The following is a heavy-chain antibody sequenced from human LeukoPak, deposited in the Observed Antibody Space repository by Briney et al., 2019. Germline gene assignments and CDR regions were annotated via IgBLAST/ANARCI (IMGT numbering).Heavy chain of an antibody. V-gene: IGHV1-2*02. J-gene: IGHJ4*02. CDR3: ARESGRREYYDSSGYPHY. CDR2: ISPKSGGT. D-gene: IGHD3-22*01. CDR1: GYTFTGYY. Sequence: ASVKVSCKASGYTFTGYYLHWVRQARGQGLEWMGWISPKSGGTHYAQKFQGRVTMTRDTSISTAYMELRSLRSDDTAVYYCARESGRREYYDSSGYPHYWGQGTLVTVSS.